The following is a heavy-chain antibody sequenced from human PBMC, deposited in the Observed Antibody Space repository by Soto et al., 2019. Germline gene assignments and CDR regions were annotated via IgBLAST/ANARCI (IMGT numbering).Heavy chain of an antibody. J-gene: IGHJ4*02. CDR2: IWYDGSNK. D-gene: IGHD6-19*01. CDR3: ARDRYSSGWFDY. V-gene: IGHV3-33*01. CDR1: GFTFSSYG. Sequence: GGSLRLSCAASGFTFSSYGMHWVRQAPGKGLEWMAVIWYDGSNKYYADSVKGRFTISRDNSKNTLYLQMNSLRAEDTAVYYCARDRYSSGWFDYWGQGTLVTVSS.